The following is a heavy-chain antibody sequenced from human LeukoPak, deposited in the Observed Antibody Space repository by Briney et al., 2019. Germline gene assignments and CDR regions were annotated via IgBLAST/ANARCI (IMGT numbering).Heavy chain of an antibody. CDR2: IAPYNGNT. J-gene: IGHJ4*02. V-gene: IGHV1-18*01. D-gene: IGHD3-10*01. CDR3: ARTVIVAIRGVTPPGY. CDR1: GYTFSSYD. Sequence: ASVKVSCKTSGYTFSSYDISWVRQAPGHGLEWMGWIAPYNGNTKYTQNLQGRVTLTTDISTSTAYMELRSLRPDDTAVYYCARTVIVAIRGVTPPGYWGQGTLVTVSS.